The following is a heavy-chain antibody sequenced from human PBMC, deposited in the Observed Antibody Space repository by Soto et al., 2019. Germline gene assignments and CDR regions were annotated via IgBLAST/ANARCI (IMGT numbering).Heavy chain of an antibody. CDR1: GYTFTDYG. D-gene: IGHD3-22*01. J-gene: IGHJ4*02. Sequence: QVQLVQSGAEVKKPGASVKVSCKASGYTFTDYGISWVRQAPGQGLEWMGWISPYNGNTNHAQKLQGRVTMTTDTATSTAYMELRSLRSDDTAVYYCARDLPRAIVIVSATHFDCWGQGTLVTVSS. V-gene: IGHV1-18*01. CDR3: ARDLPRAIVIVSATHFDC. CDR2: ISPYNGNT.